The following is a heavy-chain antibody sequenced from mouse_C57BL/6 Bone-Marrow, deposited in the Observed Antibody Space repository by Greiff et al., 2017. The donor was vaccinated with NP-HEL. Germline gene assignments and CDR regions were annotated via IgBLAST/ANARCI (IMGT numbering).Heavy chain of an antibody. CDR1: GSTFPSYW. V-gene: IGHV1-69*01. Sequence: QLQQPGAALFIPWSSVKLSCPASGSTFPSYWLHWVKPRPGQGLEWIGEIDPSDSYTNYNQKFKGKSTLTVDKSSSTAYMQLSSLTSEDSAVYYCASRELGRWYFDVWGTGTTVTVSS. CDR2: IDPSDSYT. CDR3: ASRELGRWYFDV. J-gene: IGHJ1*03. D-gene: IGHD4-1*01.